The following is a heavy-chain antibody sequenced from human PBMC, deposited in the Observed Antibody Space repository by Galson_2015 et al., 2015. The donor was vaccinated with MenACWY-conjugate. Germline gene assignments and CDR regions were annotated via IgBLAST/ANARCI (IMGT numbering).Heavy chain of an antibody. CDR2: IRGSGENT. J-gene: IGHJ4*02. V-gene: IGHV3-23*01. D-gene: IGHD5/OR15-5a*01. Sequence: SLRLSCAASGFTFSSYTMSWVRQAPGKGLEWVSRIRGSGENTYYLDSVKGRFTVSRGNSHNTLYLQMNSLRSEDTAFYYCAKGDTSVSALDSWGRGTLVTVSS. CDR1: GFTFSSYT. CDR3: AKGDTSVSALDS.